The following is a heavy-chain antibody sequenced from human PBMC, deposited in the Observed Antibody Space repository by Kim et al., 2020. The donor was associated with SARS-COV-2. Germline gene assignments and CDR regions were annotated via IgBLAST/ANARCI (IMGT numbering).Heavy chain of an antibody. CDR3: ASSPPGIAVANFDY. D-gene: IGHD6-19*01. Sequence: YNPSLKSRVTISGDTSKNQFSLRLNSVTAADTAVYFCASSPPGIAVANFDYWGQGTLVTVSS. V-gene: IGHV4-39*01. J-gene: IGHJ4*02.